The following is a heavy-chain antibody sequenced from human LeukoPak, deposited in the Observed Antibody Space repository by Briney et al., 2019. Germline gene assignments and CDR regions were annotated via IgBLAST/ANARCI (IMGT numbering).Heavy chain of an antibody. Sequence: GGSLRLSCAASGFTFSFYTLNWVRQAPGKGLEWVSYISSSSSTIYYADSVKGRFTISRDNAKNSLYLQMNSLRAEDTAVYYCAREGGGYCTNGVCYTGDYFDYWGQGTLVTVSS. J-gene: IGHJ4*02. CDR1: GFTFSFYT. CDR2: ISSSSSTI. V-gene: IGHV3-48*01. D-gene: IGHD2-8*01. CDR3: AREGGGYCTNGVCYTGDYFDY.